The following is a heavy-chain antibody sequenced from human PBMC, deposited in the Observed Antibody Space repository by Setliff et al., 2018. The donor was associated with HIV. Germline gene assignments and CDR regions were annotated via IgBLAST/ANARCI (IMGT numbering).Heavy chain of an antibody. J-gene: IGHJ3*02. D-gene: IGHD3-9*01. CDR2: ISVGDSTT. Sequence: GASVKVSCKASGYAFTSYHIHWVRQAPGQGLEWMGKISVGDSTTHYAQKFQGRVAMTRDTSTGTVYMELSSLRSEDTAVYYCARAFQHFEYAFDIWGQGTMVTVSS. CDR1: GYAFTSYH. CDR3: ARAFQHFEYAFDI. V-gene: IGHV1-46*01.